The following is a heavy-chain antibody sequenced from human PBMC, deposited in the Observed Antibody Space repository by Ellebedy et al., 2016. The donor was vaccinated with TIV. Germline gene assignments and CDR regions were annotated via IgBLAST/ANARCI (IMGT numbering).Heavy chain of an antibody. CDR2: IYSAGTT. CDR1: GFTVSSNY. CDR3: AKSSHSRGWYYFDN. Sequence: GESLKISCAASGFTVSSNYMNWVRQAPGKGLEWVSVIYSAGTTYYADSVKGRFTISRDNSKNTLYLQMNSLRVEDTAVYYCAKSSHSRGWYYFDNWGQGTLVTVSS. V-gene: IGHV3-66*01. D-gene: IGHD6-19*01. J-gene: IGHJ4*02.